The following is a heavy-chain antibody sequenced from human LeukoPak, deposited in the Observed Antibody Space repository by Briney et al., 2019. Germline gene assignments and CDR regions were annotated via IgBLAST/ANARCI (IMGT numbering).Heavy chain of an antibody. CDR1: GFSFSSYD. CDR3: ARDVGYGSSGYYYFEY. D-gene: IGHD3-22*01. J-gene: IGHJ4*02. V-gene: IGHV3-64*01. Sequence: GGSLRLSCAASGFSFSSYDMHWVRQAPGKGLEYVSAISSDGGSTYYANSVKGRFTISRDNSKNTLYLQMGSLRAEDMAVYYCARDVGYGSSGYYYFEYWGQGTLVTVSS. CDR2: ISSDGGST.